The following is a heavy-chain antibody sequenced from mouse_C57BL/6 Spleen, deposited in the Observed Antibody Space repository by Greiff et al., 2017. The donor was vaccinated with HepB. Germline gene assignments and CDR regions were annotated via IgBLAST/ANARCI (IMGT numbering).Heavy chain of an antibody. CDR1: GFSLTSYG. CDR3: ARGRYSNYFIFAY. CDR2: IWSGGST. Sequence: VKLVESGPGLVQPSQSLSITCTVSGFSLTSYGVHWVRQSPGKGLEWLGVIWSGGSTDYNAAFISRLSISKDNSKSQVFFKMNSLQADDTAIYYCARGRYSNYFIFAYWGQGTLVTVSA. V-gene: IGHV2-2*01. D-gene: IGHD2-5*01. J-gene: IGHJ3*01.